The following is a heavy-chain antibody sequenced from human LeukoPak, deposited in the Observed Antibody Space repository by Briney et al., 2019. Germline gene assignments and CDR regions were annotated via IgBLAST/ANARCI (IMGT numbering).Heavy chain of an antibody. CDR2: MNPNSGNT. CDR1: GYTFTSYD. J-gene: IGHJ4*02. V-gene: IGHV1-8*01. Sequence: GASVKVSCKASGYTFTSYDINWVRQATGQGLEWMGWMNPNSGNTGYAQKFQGRVTMTRNTSISTAYMELSSPRSEDTAVYYCARGQARAVRGVINAYWGQGTLVTVSS. CDR3: ARGQARAVRGVINAY. D-gene: IGHD3-10*01.